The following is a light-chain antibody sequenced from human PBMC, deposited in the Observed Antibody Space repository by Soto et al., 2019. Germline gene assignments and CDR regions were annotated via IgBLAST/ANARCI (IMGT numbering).Light chain of an antibody. CDR3: STYTSSGTNV. CDR1: SSDVGGYNY. CDR2: EVS. J-gene: IGLJ1*01. V-gene: IGLV2-14*01. Sequence: QSALTQPASVSGSPGQSITISCTGTSSDVGGYNYVSWYQQHPGKAPKLMIYEVSNRPSGVSNRFSGSKSGNTASLTVSGLQAEDEADYYCSTYTSSGTNVFGTGTKVTGL.